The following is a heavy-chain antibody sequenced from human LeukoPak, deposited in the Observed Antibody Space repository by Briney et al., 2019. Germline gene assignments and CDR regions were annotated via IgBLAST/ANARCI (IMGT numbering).Heavy chain of an antibody. J-gene: IGHJ5*02. CDR1: GGSFSGYY. CDR2: IYYSGST. V-gene: IGHV4-59*01. Sequence: PSETLSLTCAVYGGSFSGYYWSWIRQPPGKGLEWIGYIYYSGSTNYNPSLKSRVTISVDTSKNQFSLKLSSVTAADTAVYYCARAWIQPGWFDPWGQGTLVTVSS. CDR3: ARAWIQPGWFDP. D-gene: IGHD5-18*01.